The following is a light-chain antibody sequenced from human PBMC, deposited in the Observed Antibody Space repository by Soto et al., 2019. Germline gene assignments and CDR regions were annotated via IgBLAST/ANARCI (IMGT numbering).Light chain of an antibody. Sequence: IVLTQSPGTLTLSPGDIATLSCRARQSVSIKYLACHQQQPGPPPRLLNYAASNRATGPPDSFGGSGSATDFTLTISRLDPEDFAVYYCQQCGSSRTFGQGTKVDI. V-gene: IGKV3-20*01. J-gene: IGKJ1*01. CDR2: AAS. CDR1: QSVSIKY. CDR3: QQCGSSRT.